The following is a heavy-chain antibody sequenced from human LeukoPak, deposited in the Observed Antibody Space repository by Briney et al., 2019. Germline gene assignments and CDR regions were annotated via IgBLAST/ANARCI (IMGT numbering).Heavy chain of an antibody. J-gene: IGHJ4*02. D-gene: IGHD3-3*01. V-gene: IGHV1-18*04. CDR3: ARDPGDFWSGYHPDY. CDR2: ISAYNGNT. Sequence: GASVKVSCKASGYTFTGYYMHWVRQAPGQGLEWMGWISAYNGNTNYAQKLQGRVTMTTNTSTSTAYMELRSLRSDDTAVYYCARDPGDFWSGYHPDYWGQGTLVTVSS. CDR1: GYTFTGYY.